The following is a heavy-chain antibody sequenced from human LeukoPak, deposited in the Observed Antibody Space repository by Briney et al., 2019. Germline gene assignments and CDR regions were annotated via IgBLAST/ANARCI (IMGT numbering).Heavy chain of an antibody. Sequence: PGMSLRLSCSASGFTFGSYGMHWVRQAPGKGLEWVALIWHHGNDVDYADSVKGRFTISRDNSKNTLYLQMNSVRAEDTAVYFCARDFWNEPSKYFDYWGQGTLVTVSS. CDR3: ARDFWNEPSKYFDY. J-gene: IGHJ4*02. D-gene: IGHD3-3*01. V-gene: IGHV3-33*01. CDR1: GFTFGSYG. CDR2: IWHHGNDV.